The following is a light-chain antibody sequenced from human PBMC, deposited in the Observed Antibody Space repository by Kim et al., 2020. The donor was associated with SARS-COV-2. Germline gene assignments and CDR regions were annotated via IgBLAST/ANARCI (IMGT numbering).Light chain of an antibody. Sequence: GKTVTMSCTRTSGGIASNYVQWYQQRPGRSPTPVIYEDNQRPSGVPDRFSGSIDSSSNSASLTISGLKTEDEADYYCQSYDRSNWVFGGGTKVTVL. CDR1: SGGIASNY. CDR3: QSYDRSNWV. V-gene: IGLV6-57*01. J-gene: IGLJ2*01. CDR2: EDN.